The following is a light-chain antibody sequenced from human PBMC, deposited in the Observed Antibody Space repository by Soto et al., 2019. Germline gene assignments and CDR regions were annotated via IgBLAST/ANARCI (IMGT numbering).Light chain of an antibody. V-gene: IGKV3-11*02. Sequence: EIVLTQSPATLSLSPGESATLSCRASQSVRSFLAWYQQKPGLPPRLLIYDASKRATGIPARFTGSGSGRDFALTISSLEPEDFAVYYCQQRSQWPPEATLGPGTKVDIK. CDR1: QSVRSF. J-gene: IGKJ3*01. CDR2: DAS. CDR3: QQRSQWPPEAT.